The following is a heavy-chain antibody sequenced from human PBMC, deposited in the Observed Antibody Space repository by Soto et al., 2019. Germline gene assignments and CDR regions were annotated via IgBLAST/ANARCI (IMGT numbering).Heavy chain of an antibody. CDR2: ISYDGTNE. D-gene: IGHD3-10*01. V-gene: IGHV3-30*18. CDR1: GFTFSAFA. CDR3: AKGVVREPAYFDY. Sequence: TGGSLRLSCTVSGFTFSAFAMYWVRQAPGKGLEWVALISYDGTNEDYAASVRGRFTISRDNSKNTLYLDMNSLSAEDSAVYFCAKGVVREPAYFDYWGQGTLVTVSS. J-gene: IGHJ4*02.